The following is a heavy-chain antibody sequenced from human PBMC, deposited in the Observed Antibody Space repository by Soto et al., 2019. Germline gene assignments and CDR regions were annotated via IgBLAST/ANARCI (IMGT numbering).Heavy chain of an antibody. CDR3: ARDFSTTGFLVY. J-gene: IGHJ4*02. CDR1: GFTFSRYA. D-gene: IGHD4-17*01. V-gene: IGHV3-30-3*01. CDR2: ISYDGSNK. Sequence: PGGSLRLSCAASGFTFSRYAMHWVRQAPGKGLEWVAVISYDGSNKYYADSVKGRFTISRDNSKNTLYLQMNSLRAEDTAVYYCARDFSTTGFLVYWGQGTLVTVSS.